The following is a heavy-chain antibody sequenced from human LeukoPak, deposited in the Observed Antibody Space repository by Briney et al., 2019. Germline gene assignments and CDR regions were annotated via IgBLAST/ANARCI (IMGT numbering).Heavy chain of an antibody. V-gene: IGHV1-46*01. CDR3: ARAVSVDQLLFGIDY. D-gene: IGHD2-2*01. CDR2: INPSGGST. CDR1: GYTLTNYY. Sequence: ASVKVSCKASGYTLTNYYMQWVRQAPGQGLEWMGIINPSGGSTSNAQKFQGRVTMTRDTSTSTVYMELSSLRSEDTAVYYCARAVSVDQLLFGIDYWGQGTLVTVSS. J-gene: IGHJ4*02.